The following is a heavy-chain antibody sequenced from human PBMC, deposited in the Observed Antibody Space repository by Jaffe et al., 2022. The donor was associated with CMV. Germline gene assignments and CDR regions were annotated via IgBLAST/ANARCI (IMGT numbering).Heavy chain of an antibody. CDR3: ARAKGGYSYGCDC. Sequence: EVQLVESGGGLVQPGGSLKLSCVASGFTFSNYWMSWVRQAPGKGLEWVANINPDGSETYYVDSLKGRFTISRDNAKNSLYLQMNSLRGEDTAVYYCARAKGGYSYGCDCWGQGTLVTVSS. D-gene: IGHD5-18*01. CDR2: INPDGSET. J-gene: IGHJ4*02. V-gene: IGHV3-7*01. CDR1: GFTFSNYW.